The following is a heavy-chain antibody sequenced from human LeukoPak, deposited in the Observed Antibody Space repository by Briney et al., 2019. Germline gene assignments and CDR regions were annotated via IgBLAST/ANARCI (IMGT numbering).Heavy chain of an antibody. CDR2: ISYDGSNK. V-gene: IGHV3-30*04. CDR1: GFTFSSYA. J-gene: IGHJ4*02. D-gene: IGHD4-23*01. Sequence: GESLRLSCAASGFTFSSYAMHWVRQAPGKGLEWVAVISYDGSNKYYADSVKGRFTISRDNSKNTLYLQMNSLRAEDTAVYYCARENYGGNLYFDYWGQGTLVTVSS. CDR3: ARENYGGNLYFDY.